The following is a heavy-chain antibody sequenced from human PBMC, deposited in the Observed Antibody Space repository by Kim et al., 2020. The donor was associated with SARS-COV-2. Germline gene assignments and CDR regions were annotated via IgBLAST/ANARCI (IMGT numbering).Heavy chain of an antibody. D-gene: IGHD3-10*01. Sequence: KYSKKFQGRVTITRDTSASTAYMELSSLRSEDTAVYYCARDTIGKDAFDIWGQGTMVTVSS. J-gene: IGHJ3*02. V-gene: IGHV1-3*01. CDR3: ARDTIGKDAFDI.